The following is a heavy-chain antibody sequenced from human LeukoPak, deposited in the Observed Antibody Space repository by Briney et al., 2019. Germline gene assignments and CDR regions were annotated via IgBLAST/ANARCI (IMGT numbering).Heavy chain of an antibody. V-gene: IGHV4-34*01. CDR2: INHSGST. J-gene: IGHJ3*02. CDR1: GGSFSGYY. D-gene: IGHD6-19*01. CDR3: ARRRRTKISGWYRVDAFDI. Sequence: SETLSLTCAVYGGSFSGYYWSWIRQPPGKGLEWIGEINHSGSTNYNPSLKSRVTISVDTSKNQFSLKLSSVTAADTAVYYCARRRRTKISGWYRVDAFDIWGQGTMVTVSS.